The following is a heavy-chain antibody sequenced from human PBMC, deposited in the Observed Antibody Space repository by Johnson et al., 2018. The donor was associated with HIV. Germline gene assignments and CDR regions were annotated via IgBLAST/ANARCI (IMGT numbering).Heavy chain of an antibody. CDR3: AGPYNWRNDYGAFDI. CDR2: IYIGGNT. D-gene: IGHD1-20*01. V-gene: IGHV3-53*01. J-gene: IGHJ3*02. CDR1: ALSVSTNY. Sequence: MQLVESGGGLMQPGGSLRLSCAASALSVSTNYISWVRQAPGKGLEWISVIYIGGNTYYADSVRGRFTISRDSSKNTVYLQMNSLRAEDTAVYFCAGPYNWRNDYGAFDIWGQGTVVTVSS.